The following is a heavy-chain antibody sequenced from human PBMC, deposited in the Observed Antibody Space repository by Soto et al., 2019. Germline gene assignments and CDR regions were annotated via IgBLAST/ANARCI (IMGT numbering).Heavy chain of an antibody. V-gene: IGHV3-23*01. CDR3: AKGAAGGTLGADDWFDS. D-gene: IGHD6-13*01. J-gene: IGHJ5*01. CDR2: ISGSGHSP. Sequence: EVHLLESGGNLIQPGGSLRLSCAASGFTFSSYAMYWVRQAPGKGLEWVSGISGSGHSPFYIDSVKGRFTISRDNSKNTLYLQMYSLRAEDTALYYCAKGAAGGTLGADDWFDSWGQGTLVTVSS. CDR1: GFTFSSYA.